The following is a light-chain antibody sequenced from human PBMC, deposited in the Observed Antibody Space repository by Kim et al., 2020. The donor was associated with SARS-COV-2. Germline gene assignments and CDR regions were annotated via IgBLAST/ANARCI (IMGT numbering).Light chain of an antibody. Sequence: VSPGQPASITCSGDKLGDKYACWCQQKPGQTPVLVIYQDSKRPSGIPERFSGSNSGNTATLTISGTQAMDEADYYCQAWDSSTKVVFGGGTQLTVL. CDR1: KLGDKY. V-gene: IGLV3-1*01. J-gene: IGLJ2*01. CDR2: QDS. CDR3: QAWDSSTKVV.